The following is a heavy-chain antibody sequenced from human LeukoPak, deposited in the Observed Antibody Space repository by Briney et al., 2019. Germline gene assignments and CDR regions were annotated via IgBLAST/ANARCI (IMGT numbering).Heavy chain of an antibody. CDR3: ARTAGSFTIFGVVTRAFDI. D-gene: IGHD3-3*01. J-gene: IGHJ3*02. Sequence: PSETLSLTCTVSGGSISSYYWSRIRQPPGKGLEWIGYIYYSGTTNYNPSLKSRVTISVDTSKNQFSLNLSSVTAADTAMYYCARTAGSFTIFGVVTRAFDIWGQGTMVTVSS. V-gene: IGHV4-59*01. CDR2: IYYSGTT. CDR1: GGSISSYY.